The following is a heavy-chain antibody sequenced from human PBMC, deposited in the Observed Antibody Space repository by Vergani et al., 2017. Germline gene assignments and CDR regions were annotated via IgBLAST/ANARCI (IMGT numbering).Heavy chain of an antibody. CDR1: GGSISSGGYY. CDR3: ARGDIVVVPAAIRTTAFDY. J-gene: IGHJ4*02. CDR2: IYYSGST. Sequence: QVQLQESGPGLVKPSQTLSLTCTVSGGSISSGGYYWSWIRQHPGKGLGWIGYIYYSGSTYYNPSLKSRVTISVDTSKNQFSLKLSSVTAADTAVYYCARGDIVVVPAAIRTTAFDYWGQGTLVTVSS. V-gene: IGHV4-31*03. D-gene: IGHD2-2*02.